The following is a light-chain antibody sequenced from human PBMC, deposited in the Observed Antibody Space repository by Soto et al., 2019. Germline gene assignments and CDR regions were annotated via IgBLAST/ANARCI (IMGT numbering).Light chain of an antibody. CDR1: QGVNNW. V-gene: IGKV1-12*01. J-gene: IGKJ1*01. Sequence: DIQMTQSPSSVSASVGDRVTITCRASQGVNNWVAWYQLKSGKAPNLLIYGASSLQSGVPSRFSGSGSGTDFTLTISSRQPEDFATYFCQQADSFPLTFGQGTKVEI. CDR3: QQADSFPLT. CDR2: GAS.